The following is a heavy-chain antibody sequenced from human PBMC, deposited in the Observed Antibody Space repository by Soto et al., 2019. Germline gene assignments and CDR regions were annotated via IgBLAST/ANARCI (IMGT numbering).Heavy chain of an antibody. CDR3: ARGYYYDSSGFNWFDP. CDR2: INPNSGGT. V-gene: IGHV1-2*02. D-gene: IGHD3-22*01. J-gene: IGHJ5*02. CDR1: GYTFTGYD. Sequence: ASVKVSCKASGYTFTGYDMHWVLQAPGQGLEWMGWINPNSGGTNFAQKFQGRVTMTRDTSISTAYMELSRLISDDTAVYYCARGYYYDSSGFNWFDPWGQGTLVTVSS.